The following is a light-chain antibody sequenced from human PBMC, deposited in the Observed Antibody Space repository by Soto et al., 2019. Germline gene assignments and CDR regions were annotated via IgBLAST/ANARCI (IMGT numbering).Light chain of an antibody. J-gene: IGLJ1*01. CDR3: GSWDSSLSAYV. CDR2: DDD. CDR1: SSNIGGNS. V-gene: IGLV1-51*01. Sequence: QSVMTQPPSVSAAPGQRVTISCSGSSSNIGGNSVSWYQQLPGTAPKLLIYDDDKRPSGIPARFSGSKSGTSATLGITGFQTGDEADYYCGSWDSSLSAYVFGTWTKLTVL.